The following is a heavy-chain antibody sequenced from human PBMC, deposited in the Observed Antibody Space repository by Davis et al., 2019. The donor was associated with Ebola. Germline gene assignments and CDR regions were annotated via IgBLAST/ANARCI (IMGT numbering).Heavy chain of an antibody. CDR3: SVEARLRY. CDR1: GFTFDDYA. Sequence: PGGSLRLSCAASGFTFDDYAMHWVRQAPGKGLEWVSGISWNSGSIGYADSVKGRFTISRDNAKNSLYLQMNSLRAEDTAVYYCSVEARLRYWGQGTLVTVSS. J-gene: IGHJ4*02. CDR2: ISWNSGSI. V-gene: IGHV3-9*01. D-gene: IGHD5/OR15-5a*01.